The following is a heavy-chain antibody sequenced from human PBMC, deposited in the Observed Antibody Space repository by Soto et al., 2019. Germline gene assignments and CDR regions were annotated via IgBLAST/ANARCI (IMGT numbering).Heavy chain of an antibody. CDR1: GGSISSGDYY. CDR2: IYYSGST. D-gene: IGHD5-12*01. J-gene: IGHJ4*02. Sequence: PSETLSLTCTVSGGSISSGDYYWSWIRQPPGKGLEWIGYIYYSGSTYYNPSLKSRVTISVDTSKNQFSLKLSSVTAADTAVYYCARGYSGYDFFFRYHFDYWGQGTLVTVSS. V-gene: IGHV4-30-4*01. CDR3: ARGYSGYDFFFRYHFDY.